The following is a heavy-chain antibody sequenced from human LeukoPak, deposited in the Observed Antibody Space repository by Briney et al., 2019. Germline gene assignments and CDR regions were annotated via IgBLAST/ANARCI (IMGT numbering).Heavy chain of an antibody. V-gene: IGHV3-7*01. CDR3: ARDRNTFGVDY. CDR2: IKQDGSEK. J-gene: IGHJ4*02. D-gene: IGHD3-10*01. CDR1: GFTFSSYW. Sequence: GGSLRLSCAASGFTFSSYWMNWVRQAPGKGLEWVANIKQDGSEKYYVDSVKGRFTISRDNAKNSLYLQVNSLRAEDTAVYYCARDRNTFGVDYWGQGTLVTVSS.